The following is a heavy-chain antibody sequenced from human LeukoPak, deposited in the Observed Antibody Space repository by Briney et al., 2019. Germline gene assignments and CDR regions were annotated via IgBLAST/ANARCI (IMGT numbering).Heavy chain of an antibody. J-gene: IGHJ4*02. CDR2: IYYSGST. D-gene: IGHD2-15*01. V-gene: IGHV4-59*08. CDR1: GGSISSYY. Sequence: SETLSLTCTVSGGSISSYYWSWIRQPPGKGLEWIRYIYYSGSTNYNPSLKSRVTISVDTSKNQFSLKLTSVTAADTAVYYCATSFSGSWVVGGPTHFDYWGQGALVTVSS. CDR3: ATSFSGSWVVGGPTHFDY.